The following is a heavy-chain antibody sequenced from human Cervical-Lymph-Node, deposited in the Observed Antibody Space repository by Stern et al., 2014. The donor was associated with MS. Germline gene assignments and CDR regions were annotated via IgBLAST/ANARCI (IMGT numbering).Heavy chain of an antibody. V-gene: IGHV4-59*01. CDR2: IYSSGST. Sequence: QVQLQESGPGLVKPSATLSLTCTVSGGSISSYFWSWIRQPPGKGLEWIGYIYSSGSTTYNPSLKSRVTISVDTSKNQFSLRLNSVTAADTAVYYCARGGYLKITSQYLDYWGLGTLVTVSS. D-gene: IGHD1-26*01. CDR1: GGSISSYF. J-gene: IGHJ4*02. CDR3: ARGGYLKITSQYLDY.